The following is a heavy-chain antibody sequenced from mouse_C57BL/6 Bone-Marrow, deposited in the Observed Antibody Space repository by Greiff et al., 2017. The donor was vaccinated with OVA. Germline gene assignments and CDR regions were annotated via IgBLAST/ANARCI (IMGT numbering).Heavy chain of an antibody. V-gene: IGHV1-19*01. J-gene: IGHJ3*01. CDR3: ARTYGNSWFAY. D-gene: IGHD2-1*01. CDR2: INPYNGGT. CDR1: GYTFTDYY. Sequence: EVKLMESGPVLVKPGASVKMSCKASGYTFTDYYMNWVKQSHGKSLEWIGVINPYNGGTSYNQKFKGKATLTVDKSSSTAYMELNSLTSEDSAVYYCARTYGNSWFAYWGQGTLVTVSA.